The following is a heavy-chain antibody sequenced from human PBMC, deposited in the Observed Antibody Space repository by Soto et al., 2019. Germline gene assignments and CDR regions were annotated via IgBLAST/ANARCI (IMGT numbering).Heavy chain of an antibody. Sequence: EVQLVESGGDLVKPGGCLRLSCAASGITFPNAWMSWVRQAPGKGLEWVGRIKNKADGGTTDYAAPVRGRFTISRDDSKDTLFLQMNGLEAEDTAVYYCTTDPGDYEDFWGQGTLVTVSS. D-gene: IGHD4-17*01. CDR3: TTDPGDYEDF. V-gene: IGHV3-15*01. J-gene: IGHJ4*02. CDR1: GITFPNAW. CDR2: IKNKADGGTT.